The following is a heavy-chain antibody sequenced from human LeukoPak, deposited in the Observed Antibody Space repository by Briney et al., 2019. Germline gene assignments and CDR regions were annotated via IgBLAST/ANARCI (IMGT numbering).Heavy chain of an antibody. D-gene: IGHD5-12*01. J-gene: IGHJ6*02. V-gene: IGHV3-23*01. Sequence: QPGGSLRLSCAASGFTFSSYAMSWVRQAPGKGLEWVSAISGSGGSTYYADSVKGRFTISRDNSKNTLYLQMNSLRAEDTAVYYCARDSRYVDKYYYGMDVWGQGTTVTVSS. CDR2: ISGSGGST. CDR3: ARDSRYVDKYYYGMDV. CDR1: GFTFSSYA.